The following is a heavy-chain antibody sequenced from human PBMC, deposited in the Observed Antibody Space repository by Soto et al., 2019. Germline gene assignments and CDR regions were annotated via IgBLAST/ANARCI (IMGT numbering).Heavy chain of an antibody. J-gene: IGHJ6*03. Sequence: EVQLVESGGGLVQPGWSLRLSCAASGFTFSRYWMHWVRQAPGKGLVWVSRINSDGSSTTYADSVKGRFTISRDNAKNTLYLQMNSLRAEDTAVYYCASWFRFAYYYYFMDVWGKGTTVTVSS. D-gene: IGHD3-10*01. CDR1: GFTFSRYW. V-gene: IGHV3-74*01. CDR3: ASWFRFAYYYYFMDV. CDR2: INSDGSST.